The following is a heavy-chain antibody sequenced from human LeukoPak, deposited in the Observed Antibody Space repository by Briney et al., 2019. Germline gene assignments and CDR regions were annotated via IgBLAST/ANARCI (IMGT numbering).Heavy chain of an antibody. J-gene: IGHJ4*02. CDR2: ILFDGSKK. CDR1: GFTFSSYG. D-gene: IGHD3-22*01. V-gene: IGHV3-30*18. Sequence: GGSLRLSCAASGFTFSSYGMHWVRQAPGKGLEWVAVILFDGSKKYYPDSVKGRFTISRDNSENTLFLQMNSLRAEDTAMYYCAKKGPDYYDSSGYSMDYWGQGTLVTVAS. CDR3: AKKGPDYYDSSGYSMDY.